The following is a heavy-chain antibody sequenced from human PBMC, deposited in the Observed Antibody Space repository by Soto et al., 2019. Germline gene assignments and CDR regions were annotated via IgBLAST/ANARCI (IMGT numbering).Heavy chain of an antibody. D-gene: IGHD4-17*01. CDR1: GESFSGYY. CDR3: ARGALYGGNSSYY. J-gene: IGHJ4*02. Sequence: QVLLQQWGAGLLKPSETLSLTCAVYGESFSGYYWSWIRQPPGKGLEWIGEINHRGSTKYSPSLKSRVTISIDTSKNQFSLNLTSVTAADTAVYFCARGALYGGNSSYYWGQGTLVTVSS. V-gene: IGHV4-34*01. CDR2: INHRGST.